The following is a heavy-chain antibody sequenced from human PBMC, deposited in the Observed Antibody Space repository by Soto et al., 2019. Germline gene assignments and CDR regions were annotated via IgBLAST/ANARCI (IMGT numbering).Heavy chain of an antibody. Sequence: ASVKVSCKASGYTLTSYDINWVRQATGQGLEWMGWMNPNSGNTGYAQKFQGRVTMTRNTSISTAYMELSSLRSEDTAVYYCARRGHTQSRFLEWLLYPNFFDYWGQGTLVTVSS. V-gene: IGHV1-8*01. J-gene: IGHJ4*02. CDR2: MNPNSGNT. CDR3: ARRGHTQSRFLEWLLYPNFFDY. D-gene: IGHD3-3*01. CDR1: GYTLTSYD.